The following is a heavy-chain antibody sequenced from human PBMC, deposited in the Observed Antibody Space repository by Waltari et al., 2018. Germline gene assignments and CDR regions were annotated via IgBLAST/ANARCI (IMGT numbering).Heavy chain of an antibody. J-gene: IGHJ4*02. V-gene: IGHV3-7*01. D-gene: IGHD6-19*01. CDR2: IKQDGSEK. CDR3: ATSGWYCFDY. Sequence: EVQLVESVGGLVQPGGYLRPSCAAYGFTLSSFWMNWVRQTPGKGLVWVAGIKQDGSEKYYADSVKGRFTISRDNAKNSLYLQMNSLRAEDTAVYYCATSGWYCFDYWGQGTLVTVSS. CDR1: GFTLSSFW.